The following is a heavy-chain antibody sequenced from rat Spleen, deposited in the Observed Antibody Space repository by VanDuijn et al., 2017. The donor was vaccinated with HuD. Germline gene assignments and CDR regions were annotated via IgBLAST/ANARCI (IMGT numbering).Heavy chain of an antibody. J-gene: IGHJ3*01. V-gene: IGHV2-6*01. CDR3: ARGWERFAY. Sequence: QVQLMESGPGLVQPSETLSLTCTVSGFSITSYNVHWVRQPPGKGLEWIAAISSGGTPYYNSTLKSRLSFSRDTSKSQLFLKMNSLQTEDTAMYFCARGWERFAYWGQGTLVTVSS. D-gene: IGHD5-1*01. CDR2: ISSGGTP. CDR1: GFSITSYN.